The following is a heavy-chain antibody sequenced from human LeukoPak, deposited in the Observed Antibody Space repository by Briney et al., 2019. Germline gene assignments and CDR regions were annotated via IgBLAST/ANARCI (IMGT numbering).Heavy chain of an antibody. J-gene: IGHJ5*02. CDR3: ARDDISTDGTAHWFDP. CDR1: GGTFSDHG. Sequence: SVKVSCKASGGTFSDHGFSWVRQAPGQGLEWMGGIIPFFGTVHYAQTFEGRVTISADESTSTVYLALNSLTAEDMAVYYCARDDISTDGTAHWFDPWGQGTLVIVSS. V-gene: IGHV1-69*13. D-gene: IGHD5-24*01. CDR2: IIPFFGTV.